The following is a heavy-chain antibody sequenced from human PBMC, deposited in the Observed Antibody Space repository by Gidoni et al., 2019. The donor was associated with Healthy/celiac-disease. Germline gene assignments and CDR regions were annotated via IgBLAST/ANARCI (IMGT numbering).Heavy chain of an antibody. CDR2: IYHSGRS. V-gene: IGHV4-30-2*01. Sequence: QLQESGSGLVKPSQTLSLTCAVSGGSISSGGYSWSWIRQPPGKGLEWIGYIYHSGRSYYNPSLKSRVTISVDRSKNQFSLKLSSVTAADTAVYYCARDDWNDAHAFDIWGQGTMVTVSS. J-gene: IGHJ3*02. CDR3: ARDDWNDAHAFDI. D-gene: IGHD1-1*01. CDR1: GGSISSGGYS.